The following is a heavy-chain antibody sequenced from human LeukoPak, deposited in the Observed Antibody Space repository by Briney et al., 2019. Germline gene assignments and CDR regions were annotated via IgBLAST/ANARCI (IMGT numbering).Heavy chain of an antibody. CDR1: GYSISSGYY. Sequence: PSETLSLTCTVSGYSISSGYYWGWIRQPPGKGLEWIGSIYHSGSTYYNPSLKSRVTISVDTSKNQFSLKLSSVTAADTAVYYCARNGYCSSTSCLYYFDYWGQGTLVTVSS. D-gene: IGHD2-2*01. CDR3: ARNGYCSSTSCLYYFDY. J-gene: IGHJ4*02. CDR2: IYHSGST. V-gene: IGHV4-38-2*02.